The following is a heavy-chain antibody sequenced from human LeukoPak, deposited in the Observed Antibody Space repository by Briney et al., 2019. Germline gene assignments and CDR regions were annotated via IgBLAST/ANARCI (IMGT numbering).Heavy chain of an antibody. CDR1: GYTFASSA. J-gene: IGHJ4*02. D-gene: IGHD3-3*02. CDR3: ARQRGIYFDY. V-gene: IGHV1-69*13. CDR2: IIPIFGTA. Sequence: SLKVSCKASGYTFASSAISWVRQAPAQGLEWMGGIIPIFGTANYAQKFQGRVTITANESTSTAYMELSSLRSEDTAVYYCARQRGIYFDYWGQGTLVTVSS.